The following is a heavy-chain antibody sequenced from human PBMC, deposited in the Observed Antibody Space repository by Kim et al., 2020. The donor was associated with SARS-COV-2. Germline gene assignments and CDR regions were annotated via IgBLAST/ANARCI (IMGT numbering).Heavy chain of an antibody. J-gene: IGHJ3*02. V-gene: IGHV3-7*03. CDR3: ARDAHQWLLGVPPFDI. Sequence: GGSLRLSCAASGFTFSSYWMSWVHQAPGKGLEWVANIKQDGSEKYYVDSVKGRFTISRDNAKNSLYLQMNSLRAEDTAVYYCARDAHQWLLGVPPFDIWGQGTMVTVSS. CDR1: GFTFSSYW. CDR2: IKQDGSEK. D-gene: IGHD3-22*01.